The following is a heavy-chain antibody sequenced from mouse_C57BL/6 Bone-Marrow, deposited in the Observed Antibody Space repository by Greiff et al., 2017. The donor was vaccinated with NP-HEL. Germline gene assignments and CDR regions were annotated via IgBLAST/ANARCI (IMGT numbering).Heavy chain of an antibody. D-gene: IGHD1-1*01. Sequence: VQLKQSVAELVRPGASVKLSCTASGFNIKNTYMHWVKQRPEQGLEWIGRIDPANGNTKYAPKFQGKATITADTSSNTAYLQLSSLTSEDTAIYYWASLYYYGSSPWFAYWGQGTLVTVSA. J-gene: IGHJ3*01. CDR3: ASLYYYGSSPWFAY. CDR1: GFNIKNTY. V-gene: IGHV14-3*01. CDR2: IDPANGNT.